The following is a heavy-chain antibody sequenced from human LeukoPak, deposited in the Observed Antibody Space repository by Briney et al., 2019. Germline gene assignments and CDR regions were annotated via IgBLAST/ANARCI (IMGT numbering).Heavy chain of an antibody. J-gene: IGHJ4*02. D-gene: IGHD6-13*01. CDR3: ARGHSSSWYWDPRPASFDY. Sequence: PGGSLRLSCAASGFTFSSYAMHWVRQAPGKGLEWVAVISYDGSNKYYADSVKGRFTISRDNSKNTLYLQMNSLRAEGTAVYYCARGHSSSWYWDPRPASFDYWGQGTLVTVSS. CDR2: ISYDGSNK. V-gene: IGHV3-30-3*01. CDR1: GFTFSSYA.